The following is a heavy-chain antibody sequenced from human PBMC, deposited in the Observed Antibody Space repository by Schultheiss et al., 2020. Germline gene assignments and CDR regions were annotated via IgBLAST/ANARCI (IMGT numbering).Heavy chain of an antibody. V-gene: IGHV3-48*01. CDR2: ISYNGDTT. J-gene: IGHJ4*02. Sequence: GGSLRLSCAASGFTFSSYSMNWVRQAPGKGLEWVSTISYNGDTTYYADSVTGRFTISRDNSKSTLYLQMNSLRAEDTAVYYCARGGFAGLHPPFVVDYWGQGTLVTVSS. D-gene: IGHD2-21*01. CDR1: GFTFSSYS. CDR3: ARGGFAGLHPPFVVDY.